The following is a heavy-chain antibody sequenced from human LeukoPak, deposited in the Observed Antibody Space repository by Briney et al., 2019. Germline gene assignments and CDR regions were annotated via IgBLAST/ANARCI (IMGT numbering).Heavy chain of an antibody. CDR2: FDPEDGET. CDR1: GYTLTELS. J-gene: IGHJ3*02. V-gene: IGHV1-24*01. Sequence: GASVKVSCTVSGYTLTELSMHWVRQAPGKGLEWMGGFDPEDGETIYAQKFQGRVTVTRDTSTSTVYMELSSQRSEDTAVYYCASTLNSDAFDIWGQGTMVTVSS. D-gene: IGHD1/OR15-1a*01. CDR3: ASTLNSDAFDI.